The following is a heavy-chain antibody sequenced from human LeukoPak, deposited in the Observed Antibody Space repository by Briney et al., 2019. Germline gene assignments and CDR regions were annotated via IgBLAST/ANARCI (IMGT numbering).Heavy chain of an antibody. CDR3: ARWDSGSWNDAFDI. Sequence: ASETLSLTCTVSGGSISSSSYYWGWIRQPPGKGLEWIGSIYYSGSTYYNPSLKSRVTISVDTSKNQFSLKLSSVTAADTAVYYCARWDSGSWNDAFDIWGQGTMVTVSS. V-gene: IGHV4-39*07. CDR2: IYYSGST. J-gene: IGHJ3*02. D-gene: IGHD1-26*01. CDR1: GGSISSSSYY.